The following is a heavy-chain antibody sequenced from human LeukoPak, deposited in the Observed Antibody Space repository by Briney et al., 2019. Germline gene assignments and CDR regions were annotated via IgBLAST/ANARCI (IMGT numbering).Heavy chain of an antibody. V-gene: IGHV4-4*07. CDR2: NYTSGST. CDR3: ARGGYYYDSRGYSHPYFDY. J-gene: IGHJ4*02. Sequence: PSETLSLTCTVSGGSISSYYWSWIRQPAGKGLEWIGRNYTSGSTNYNPSLKSRVTMSVDTSKNQFSLKLSSVTAADTAVYYCARGGYYYDSRGYSHPYFDYWGQGTLVTVSS. D-gene: IGHD3-22*01. CDR1: GGSISSYY.